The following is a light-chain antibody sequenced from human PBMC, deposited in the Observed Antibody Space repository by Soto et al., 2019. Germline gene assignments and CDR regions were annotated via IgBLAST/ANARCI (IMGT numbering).Light chain of an antibody. Sequence: QSVLTQPASVSGSPGQSSTVSCTGSSSNFGDDKYVSWYQQQPGKGPNLLIYGVNSRPSGISNRFSGSKSGNTASLTISGLQVEDEAEYFCGSFTTSRIWVFGGGTKLTVL. CDR2: GVN. V-gene: IGLV2-14*01. J-gene: IGLJ3*02. CDR1: SSNFGDDKY. CDR3: GSFTTSRIWV.